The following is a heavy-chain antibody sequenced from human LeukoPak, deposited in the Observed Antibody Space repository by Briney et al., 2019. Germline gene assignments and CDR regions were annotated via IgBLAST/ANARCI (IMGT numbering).Heavy chain of an antibody. J-gene: IGHJ6*02. Sequence: GGSLRLSCAASGLTFSSYGMHWVRQAPGKGLEWVAVISYDGSNKYYADSVKGRFTISRDNSKNTLYLQMNSLRAEDTAVYYCAKDWGPNYYYGMDVWGQGTMVTVSS. CDR2: ISYDGSNK. D-gene: IGHD3-16*01. CDR1: GLTFSSYG. CDR3: AKDWGPNYYYGMDV. V-gene: IGHV3-30*18.